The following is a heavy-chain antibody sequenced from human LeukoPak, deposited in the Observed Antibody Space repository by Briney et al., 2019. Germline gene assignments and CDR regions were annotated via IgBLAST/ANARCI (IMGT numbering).Heavy chain of an antibody. CDR2: IYYSGST. CDR1: GGSISSYY. CDR3: ARGPKYYYGMDV. V-gene: IGHV4-59*01. Sequence: PSETLSLTCTVSGGSISSYYWSWIRQPPGKGLEWIGYIYYSGSTNYNPSLKSRVTISVDTSKNQFSLKLSSVTAADTAVYYCARGPKYYYGMDVWGQGTTVTVSS. J-gene: IGHJ6*02.